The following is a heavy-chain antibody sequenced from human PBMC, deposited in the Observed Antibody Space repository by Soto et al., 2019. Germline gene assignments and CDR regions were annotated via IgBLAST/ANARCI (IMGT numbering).Heavy chain of an antibody. Sequence: SETLSLTCTVSGGSISSSSYSWSWIRQPTGKGLVWIGSIYYSGSTYYNPSLKSRVTISVDTSKNQFSLKLSSVAAADTAVYYCARGLLWFGELFSYGMDVWGQGTTVTVSS. CDR1: GGSISSSSYS. D-gene: IGHD3-10*01. CDR3: ARGLLWFGELFSYGMDV. V-gene: IGHV4-39*01. J-gene: IGHJ6*02. CDR2: IYYSGST.